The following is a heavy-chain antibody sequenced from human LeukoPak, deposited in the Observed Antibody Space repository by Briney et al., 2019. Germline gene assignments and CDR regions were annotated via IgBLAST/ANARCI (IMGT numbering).Heavy chain of an antibody. J-gene: IGHJ6*03. D-gene: IGHD2-2*02. CDR2: INPNSGGT. V-gene: IGHV1-2*02. CDR3: ARGRADCSSTSCYKTYYYYYYMDV. CDR1: GYTFTGYY. Sequence: ASVKVSCKASGYTFTGYYMHWVRQAPGQGLEWMGWINPNSGGTNYAQKFQGRVTMTRDTSISTAYMELSRLRSDDTAAYYCARGRADCSSTSCYKTYYYYYYMDVWGKGTTVTVSS.